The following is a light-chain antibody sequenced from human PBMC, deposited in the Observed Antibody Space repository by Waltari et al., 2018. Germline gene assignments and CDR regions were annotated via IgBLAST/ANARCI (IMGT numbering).Light chain of an antibody. J-gene: IGLJ3*02. Sequence: QLVLTQSPSASASLGASVKLTCTLSSGHSSNVIAWHQQQPAKGPRFLMKVNSDGSQSKGDKIPDRFSGSSSGAEHYLTISSRQSEDEADYYCQTGGHGTWVFGGGTKLTVL. CDR3: QTGGHGTWV. CDR1: SGHSSNV. V-gene: IGLV4-69*01. CDR2: VNSDGSQ.